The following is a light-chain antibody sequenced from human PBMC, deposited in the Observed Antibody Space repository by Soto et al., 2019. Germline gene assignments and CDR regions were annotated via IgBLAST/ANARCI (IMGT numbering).Light chain of an antibody. CDR1: QSVSSN. CDR3: QLYAISPH. Sequence: EVVLTQSPAALSVSPGERATLSCRASQSVSSNLAWYQQKPGQAPRILIYASSNRATGIPDRFSGSASGTDFTLTIHRLEPEDFAVYYCQLYAISPHFGQGTRLEI. CDR2: ASS. J-gene: IGKJ5*01. V-gene: IGKV3-20*01.